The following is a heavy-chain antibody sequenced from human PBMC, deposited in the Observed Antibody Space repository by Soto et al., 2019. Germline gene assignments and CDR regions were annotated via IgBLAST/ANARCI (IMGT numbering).Heavy chain of an antibody. CDR2: ISGSGGST. CDR1: GFTFSSYA. Sequence: GGSLRLSCAASGFTFSSYAMSWVRQAPGKGLEWVSAISGSGGSTYYADSVKGRFTISRDNSKNTLYLQMNILRAEDTAVYYCAKTLLSYDYIWGSYRYTDAFDIWGQGTMVTVSS. J-gene: IGHJ3*02. D-gene: IGHD3-16*02. CDR3: AKTLLSYDYIWGSYRYTDAFDI. V-gene: IGHV3-23*01.